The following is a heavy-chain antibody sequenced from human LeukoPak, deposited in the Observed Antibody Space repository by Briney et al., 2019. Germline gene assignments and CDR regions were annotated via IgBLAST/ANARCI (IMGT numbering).Heavy chain of an antibody. V-gene: IGHV3-21*01. CDR2: ISSSSSYI. CDR1: GFTFSSYS. CDR3: ARPVGWSPRPFDY. Sequence: GGSLRLSCAASGFTFSSYSMNWVRQAPGKGLEWVSSISSSSSYIYYADSVKGRFTISRDNAKNSLYLQMNSLRAEDTAVYYCARPVGWSPRPFDYWGQGTLVTVSS. J-gene: IGHJ4*02. D-gene: IGHD1-26*01.